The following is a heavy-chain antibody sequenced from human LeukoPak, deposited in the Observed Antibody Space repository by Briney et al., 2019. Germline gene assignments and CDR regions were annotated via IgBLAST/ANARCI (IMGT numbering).Heavy chain of an antibody. CDR3: ARDAGWGRLDS. CDR2: LASDESNK. J-gene: IGHJ4*02. D-gene: IGHD3-16*01. V-gene: IGHV3-74*01. Sequence: HPGGSLRLSCAASGLTISDSWIHWVRHAPGKGLMWVSRLASDESNKIYADSVKGRFTISRDNAKNTLYLQMNSLRVEDTGIYYCARDAGWGRLDSWGQGALVTVSS. CDR1: GLTISDSW.